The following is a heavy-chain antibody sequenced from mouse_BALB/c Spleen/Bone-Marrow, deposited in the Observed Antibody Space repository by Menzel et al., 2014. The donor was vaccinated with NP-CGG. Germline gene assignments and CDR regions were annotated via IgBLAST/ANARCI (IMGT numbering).Heavy chain of an antibody. V-gene: IGHV1-18*01. CDR2: INLYKGGT. D-gene: IGHD2-1*01. Sequence: EVQLQESGLELVKPGASMKISSKSPGNSFTGYTMNWVKHCPGMNLEWIGLINLYKGGTSYNQKFKGKATSTVDNSSSTTYMKLLSLTSEDSAVYYCARSGLYYGNYIYAMDYWGQGTSGTVSS. CDR1: GNSFTGYT. CDR3: ARSGLYYGNYIYAMDY. J-gene: IGHJ4*01.